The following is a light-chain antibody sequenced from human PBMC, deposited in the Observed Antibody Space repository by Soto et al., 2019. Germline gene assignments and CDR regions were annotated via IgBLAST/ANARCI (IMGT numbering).Light chain of an antibody. CDR3: QQRGGSQTWT. CDR1: QSVSNNY. Sequence: EIVLTQSPGTLSLSPGERATLSCRASQSVSNNYLAWYQQKPGQAPRLLIHGASSRATGIPDRFSGSGSGTDFSLTISRLEPEDFAVYYCQQRGGSQTWTFGQGTKVEI. CDR2: GAS. V-gene: IGKV3-20*01. J-gene: IGKJ1*01.